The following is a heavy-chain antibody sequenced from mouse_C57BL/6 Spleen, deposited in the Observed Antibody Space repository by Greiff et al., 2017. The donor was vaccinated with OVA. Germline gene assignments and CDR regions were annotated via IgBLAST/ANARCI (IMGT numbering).Heavy chain of an antibody. J-gene: IGHJ2*01. D-gene: IGHD4-1*01. CDR2: IRSKSNNYAT. Sequence: EVKLVESGGGLVQPTGSLKLSCAASGFSFNTYAMNWVRQAPGKGLEWVARIRSKSNNYATYYADSVTDSFSISSDDSELFLYLQMNNLNTEDTGIYYCRRHELGDYWGQGTTLTVSS. V-gene: IGHV10-1*01. CDR3: RRHELGDY. CDR1: GFSFNTYA.